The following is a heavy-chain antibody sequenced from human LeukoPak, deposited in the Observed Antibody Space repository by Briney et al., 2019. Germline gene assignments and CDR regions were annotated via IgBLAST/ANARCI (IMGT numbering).Heavy chain of an antibody. J-gene: IGHJ4*02. D-gene: IGHD5-18*01. Sequence: PSETLSLTCTVSGGSISTFYWSWIRQPPGRGLEWIGYIYYSGNTNYNPSLKSRVTISVDTSKNQFYLNLTSVTAADTAVYYCARGASGYSHGWGQGTLVTVSS. CDR1: GGSISTFY. CDR2: IYYSGNT. V-gene: IGHV4-59*01. CDR3: ARGASGYSHG.